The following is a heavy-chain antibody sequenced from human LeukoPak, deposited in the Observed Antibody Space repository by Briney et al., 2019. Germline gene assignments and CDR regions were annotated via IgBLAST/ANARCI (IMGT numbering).Heavy chain of an antibody. CDR3: ARLRFDFWSGYTHPYFDY. Sequence: SETLSLTCTVSGGSISSSSYYWGWLRQPPGKGLEWIGSIYYSGSTYYNPSLKSRVTISVDTSKNQFSLKLSSVTAADTAVYFCARLRFDFWSGYTHPYFDYWGQGTLVTVSS. CDR1: GGSISSSSYY. V-gene: IGHV4-39*01. J-gene: IGHJ4*02. D-gene: IGHD3-3*01. CDR2: IYYSGST.